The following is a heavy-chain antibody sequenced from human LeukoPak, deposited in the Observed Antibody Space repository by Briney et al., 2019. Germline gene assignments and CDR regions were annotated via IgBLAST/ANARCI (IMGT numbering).Heavy chain of an antibody. CDR1: GYTFTGYS. Sequence: ASVKVSCKASGYTFTGYSMHWVRQAPGQGLEWMGWINPNSGGTKFAQKFQGRVTMTRDTSISTAYMEVSRLRSDDTAVYYCATQNNSYFDYWGQGTLVTVSS. CDR3: ATQNNSYFDY. V-gene: IGHV1-2*02. D-gene: IGHD1-20*01. CDR2: INPNSGGT. J-gene: IGHJ4*02.